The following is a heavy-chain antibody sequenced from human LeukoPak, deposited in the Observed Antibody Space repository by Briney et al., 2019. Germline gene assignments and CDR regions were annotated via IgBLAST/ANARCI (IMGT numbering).Heavy chain of an antibody. Sequence: SETLSLTCAVYGGSFSGYYWSWIRQPPGKGLEWIGEINHNGSTNYNPSLKSRVTISVDTSKNQFSLKLSSVTAADTAVYYCARTKRVGPRPARGWFDPWGQGTLVTVSS. J-gene: IGHJ5*02. D-gene: IGHD6-6*01. CDR2: INHNGST. CDR1: GGSFSGYY. CDR3: ARTKRVGPRPARGWFDP. V-gene: IGHV4-34*01.